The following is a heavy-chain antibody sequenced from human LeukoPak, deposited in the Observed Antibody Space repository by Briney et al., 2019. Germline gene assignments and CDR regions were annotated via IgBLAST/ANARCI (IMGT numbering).Heavy chain of an antibody. Sequence: PSETLSLTCTVSGGSISTYYWNWIRQPPGKGLEWIGYIYHSGSTNYNPSLQSRVTVSVDTSKNQFSLKLSSVTAADTAVYYCARWSYCSSTSCYPRPYGMDVWGQGTTVTVSS. CDR1: GGSISTYY. D-gene: IGHD2-2*01. CDR3: ARWSYCSSTSCYPRPYGMDV. J-gene: IGHJ6*02. CDR2: IYHSGST. V-gene: IGHV4-59*01.